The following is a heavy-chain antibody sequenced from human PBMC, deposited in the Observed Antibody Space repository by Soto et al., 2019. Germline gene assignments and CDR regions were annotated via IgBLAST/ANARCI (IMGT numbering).Heavy chain of an antibody. J-gene: IGHJ6*01. D-gene: IGHD3-22*01. Sequence: ESGPTLVNPTQTLTLTCTFSGFSLSTSGXCVSWIRQPPGKALEWLALIDWDDDKYYSTSLKTRLTISKDTSKNQVVLTMTNMDPVDTATYYCARSPTTYYYDSSGYNYYYYGMDVWGQGTTDTVSS. V-gene: IGHV2-70*01. CDR2: IDWDDDK. CDR1: GFSLSTSGXC. CDR3: ARSPTTYYYDSSGYNYYYYGMDV.